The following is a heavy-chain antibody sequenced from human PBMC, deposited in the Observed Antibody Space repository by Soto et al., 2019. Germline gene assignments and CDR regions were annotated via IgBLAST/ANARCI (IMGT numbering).Heavy chain of an antibody. CDR1: GGSLSSGDYY. D-gene: IGHD4-17*01. CDR2: IYDSGST. V-gene: IGHV4-30-4*01. CDR3: ARDWVSECGDSFHYFDY. Sequence: PSETLSLTGTVSGGSLSSGDYYWSCSRPPAGKGLAWMGYIYDSGSTYYNPSLKHRVTISVDTSKNQFPLMLSSVTAADTAVYYCARDWVSECGDSFHYFDYWGQGTLVNDS. J-gene: IGHJ4*02.